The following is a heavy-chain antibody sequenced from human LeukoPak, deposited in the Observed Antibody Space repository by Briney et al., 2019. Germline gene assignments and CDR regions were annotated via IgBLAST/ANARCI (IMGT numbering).Heavy chain of an antibody. CDR2: TYYMSNWYN. CDR3: ARELLEKRPMGFDY. Sequence: SRTLSLTCAISGGSVSSNTAAWNWIRQSPSRGLEWLGRTYYMSNWYNEYAASVKSRITINPDTSKNQFSLQLNSVTPEDTAVYYCARELLEKRPMGFDYWGQGTLVTVSS. V-gene: IGHV6-1*01. J-gene: IGHJ4*02. D-gene: IGHD3-10*01. CDR1: GGSVSSNTAA.